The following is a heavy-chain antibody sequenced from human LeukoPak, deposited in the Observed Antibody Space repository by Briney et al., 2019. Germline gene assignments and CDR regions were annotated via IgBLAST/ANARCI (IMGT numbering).Heavy chain of an antibody. CDR1: GGSISSGYYY. CDR3: TKDGGGLLFDP. Sequence: TTSQTLSLTCTVSGGSISSGYYYWNRLPQPQGKGLEGIGYFYYSGSTYYTPSLRSRVTISVETSNNHYSLKLSPGTAADTAVYYCTKDGGGLLFDPWGQGTLVTVSS. D-gene: IGHD2-21*02. V-gene: IGHV4-30-4*08. CDR2: FYYSGST. J-gene: IGHJ5*02.